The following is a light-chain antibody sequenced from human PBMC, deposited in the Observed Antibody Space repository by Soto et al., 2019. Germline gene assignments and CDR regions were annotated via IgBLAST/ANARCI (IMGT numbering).Light chain of an antibody. Sequence: QSALSQPASVSGSPGQSITISCTGTSSDVGSYNYVSWYQQHPGKAPKLIIYDVSNRPSGLSNRFSGSKSGNTASLTISGLQAEDEADYYCSSYTSSSTLYVFGTGTKLTVL. CDR1: SSDVGSYNY. CDR3: SSYTSSSTLYV. CDR2: DVS. J-gene: IGLJ1*01. V-gene: IGLV2-14*01.